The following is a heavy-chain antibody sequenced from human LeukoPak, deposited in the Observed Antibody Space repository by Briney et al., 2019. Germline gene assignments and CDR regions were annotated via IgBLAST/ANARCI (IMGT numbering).Heavy chain of an antibody. CDR1: GGSFSGYY. V-gene: IGHV4-34*01. D-gene: IGHD3-16*01. CDR2: INHSGST. J-gene: IGHJ4*02. Sequence: TSETLSLTCAVYGGSFSGYYWSWIRQPPGKGLEWIGEINHSGSTNYNPSLKSRVTISVDTSKNQFSLKLSSVTAADTAVYYCARGSLTSFWDPFDYWGQGTLVTVSS. CDR3: ARGSLTSFWDPFDY.